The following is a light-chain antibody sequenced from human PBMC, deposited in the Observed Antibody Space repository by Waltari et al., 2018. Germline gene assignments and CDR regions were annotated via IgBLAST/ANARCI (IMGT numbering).Light chain of an antibody. J-gene: IGLJ3*02. Sequence: SSELTQDPAVSMALGQTVRVTCHGDSLRSYYATWYQEKAGQAPVVVIFGKNNRPSGIPGRFSGSSSGNTASLTIPGTQAEDEAEYYCHSRDISGNHLVLFGGGTKLTVL. CDR3: HSRDISGNHLVL. CDR2: GKN. CDR1: SLRSYY. V-gene: IGLV3-19*01.